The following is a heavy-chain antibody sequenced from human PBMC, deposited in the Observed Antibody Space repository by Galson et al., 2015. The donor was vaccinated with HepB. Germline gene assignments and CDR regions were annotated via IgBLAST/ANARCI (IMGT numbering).Heavy chain of an antibody. CDR2: ISIYNGYT. Sequence: SVKVSCKASGYTFSNYGISWVRQAPGQGLEWMGWISIYNGYTNYEQNFQGRVTMTTNTSTSTAYMELRSLRSDDTAVYYCARVVRGGASYFDYWGQGTLVTVSS. CDR1: GYTFSNYG. D-gene: IGHD4-23*01. V-gene: IGHV1-18*01. J-gene: IGHJ4*02. CDR3: ARVVRGGASYFDY.